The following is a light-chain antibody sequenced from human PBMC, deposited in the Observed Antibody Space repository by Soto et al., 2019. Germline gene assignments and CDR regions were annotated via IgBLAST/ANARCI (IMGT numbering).Light chain of an antibody. CDR3: GAWDSSLSAWL. CDR2: DND. J-gene: IGLJ3*02. Sequence: QSVLTQPPSVSAAPGQKVTISCSGSSSNIGDNHVSWYQQFPGTAPKLLIHDNDNRPSGIPDRVSASKSGTSASLAITGLQPGDEADYYCGAWDSSLSAWLFGGGTKLTVL. CDR1: SSNIGDNH. V-gene: IGLV1-51*01.